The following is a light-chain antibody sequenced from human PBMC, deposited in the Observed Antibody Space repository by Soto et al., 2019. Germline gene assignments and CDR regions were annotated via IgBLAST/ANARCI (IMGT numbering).Light chain of an antibody. V-gene: IGLV2-8*01. CDR1: SSDVGGYNY. CDR2: EVF. CDR3: TSCTSNYDLI. Sequence: QSALTQPPSASGSPGQSVTISCTGTSSDVGGYNYVSWYQQHPGKAPKLMIYEVFKRPSGVPDRFSGAKSGNTASLTVSGLQAEDEADYYCTSCTSNYDLIFGGGTKLTVL. J-gene: IGLJ2*01.